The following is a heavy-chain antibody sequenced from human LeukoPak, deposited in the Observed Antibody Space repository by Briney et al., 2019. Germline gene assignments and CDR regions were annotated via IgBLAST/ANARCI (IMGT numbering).Heavy chain of an antibody. D-gene: IGHD6-13*01. Sequence: KTGGSLRLSCAASGFTFSSYSMNWVRQAPGKGLEWVSSISSSSSYIYYADSVKGRFTISRDNAKNSLYLQMNSLRAEDTAVYYCARAPRTRIAAAGYNDYWGQGTLVTVSS. CDR2: ISSSSSYI. CDR3: ARAPRTRIAAAGYNDY. V-gene: IGHV3-21*01. J-gene: IGHJ4*02. CDR1: GFTFSSYS.